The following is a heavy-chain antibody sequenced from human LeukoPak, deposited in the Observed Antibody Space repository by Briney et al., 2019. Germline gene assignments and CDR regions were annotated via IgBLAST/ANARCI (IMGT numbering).Heavy chain of an antibody. Sequence: AETLSLTCTVSGGSISSSSYHWGWIRQPPGKGLEWIGTIYSSGSSYYNPSLKSRLTISVDTSRNQFSLKLSSVTAADTAVYYCARIDSRYYYDSSGYSRYYYGVDVWGQGTTVTVSS. J-gene: IGHJ6*02. V-gene: IGHV4-39*01. CDR2: IYSSGSS. CDR1: GGSISSSSYH. D-gene: IGHD3-22*01. CDR3: ARIDSRYYYDSSGYSRYYYGVDV.